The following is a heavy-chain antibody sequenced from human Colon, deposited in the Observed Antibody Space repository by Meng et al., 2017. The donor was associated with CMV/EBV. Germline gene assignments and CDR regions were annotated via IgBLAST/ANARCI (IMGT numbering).Heavy chain of an antibody. V-gene: IGHV4-59*01. J-gene: IGHJ4*02. D-gene: IGHD3-10*01. Sequence: GSLRLSCAVSGGSITQNYWSWIRQSPGKGLEWIGYTYYSGSTNYNPSLKSRVTISVDTSKNHVSLRLTSVTAADTAVYYCARAARDRIHYYGSGSYFDSWGQGTRVTVSS. CDR3: ARAARDRIHYYGSGSYFDS. CDR2: TYYSGST. CDR1: GGSITQNY.